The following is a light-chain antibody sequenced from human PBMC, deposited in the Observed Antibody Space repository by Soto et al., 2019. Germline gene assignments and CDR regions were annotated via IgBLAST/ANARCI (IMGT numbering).Light chain of an antibody. CDR3: SSYTSSSTYV. Sequence: QSALTQPPSVSGSPGQSVTISCTGTSSDVGSYNRVSWYQQPPGTAPKLMIYEVSNRPSGVPDRFSGSKSGNTASLTISGLQAEDGADYYCSSYTSSSTYVFGTVTKLTVL. J-gene: IGLJ1*01. V-gene: IGLV2-18*02. CDR1: SSDVGSYNR. CDR2: EVS.